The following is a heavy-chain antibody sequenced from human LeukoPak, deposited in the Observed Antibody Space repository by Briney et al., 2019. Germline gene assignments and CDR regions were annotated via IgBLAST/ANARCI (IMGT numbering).Heavy chain of an antibody. J-gene: IGHJ4*02. CDR2: MNPNSGNT. CDR1: GYTFTIYD. D-gene: IGHD3-22*01. V-gene: IGHV1-8*01. CDR3: ARGFSGYFSN. Sequence: ASVTVSFTASGYTFTIYDINWVRQATGQGLEWMGWMNPNSGNTGYAQKFQGRVTMTRNTSISTAYMELSSLRSEDTAVYYCARGFSGYFSNWGQGTLVTVSS.